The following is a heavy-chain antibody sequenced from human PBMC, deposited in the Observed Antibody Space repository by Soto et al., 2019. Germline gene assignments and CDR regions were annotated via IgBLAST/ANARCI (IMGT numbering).Heavy chain of an antibody. CDR2: KYHSGST. V-gene: IGHV4-4*02. CDR1: GGSISSSNW. D-gene: IGHD3-10*01. CDR3: ARVGAYGSVDY. Sequence: QVQLQESGPGLVKPSGTLSLTCAVSGGSISSSNWWSWVRQPPGKGLEWIGEKYHSGSTNDNPPLQGRVPISVDQPHNQFSLKLSSLTAADTAVYFCARVGAYGSVDYWGQGTLVTLSS. J-gene: IGHJ4*02.